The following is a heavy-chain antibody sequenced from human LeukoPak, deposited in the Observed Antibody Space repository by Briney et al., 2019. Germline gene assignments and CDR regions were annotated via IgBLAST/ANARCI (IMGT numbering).Heavy chain of an antibody. CDR2: ISGSGGST. V-gene: IGHV3-23*01. CDR1: GFTFSSYA. J-gene: IGHJ4*02. D-gene: IGHD3-22*01. CDR3: ATNGPLYYYDSSGYFHY. Sequence: GGSLRLPCAASGFTFSSYAMSWVRQAPGKGLEWVSAISGSGGSTYYADSVKGRFTISRDNSKNTLYLQMNSLRAEDTAVYYCATNGPLYYYDSSGYFHYWGQGTLVTVSS.